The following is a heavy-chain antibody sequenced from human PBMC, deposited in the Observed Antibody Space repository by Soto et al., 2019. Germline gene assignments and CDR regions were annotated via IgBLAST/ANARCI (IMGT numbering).Heavy chain of an antibody. CDR1: GGSISSSSYY. CDR3: ARSKGQSSSWYGGVLSYFDY. D-gene: IGHD6-13*01. Sequence: SETLSLTCTVSGGSISSSSYYWGWIRQPPGKGLEWIGSIYYSGYTYYNPSLKSRVTISVDKSKNQFSLKLSSVTAADTAVYYCARSKGQSSSWYGGVLSYFDYWGQGTLVTVSS. CDR2: IYYSGYT. V-gene: IGHV4-39*07. J-gene: IGHJ4*02.